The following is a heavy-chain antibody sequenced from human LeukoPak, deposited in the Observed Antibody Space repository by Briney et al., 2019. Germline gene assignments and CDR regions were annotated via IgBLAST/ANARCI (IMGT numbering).Heavy chain of an antibody. D-gene: IGHD6-13*01. V-gene: IGHV1-69*04. CDR1: GGTFSSYA. CDR3: ATNWGSSSWYDAFDI. Sequence: SVKVSCKASGGTFSSYAISWVRQAPGQGLEWMGRIIPILGIANYAQKFQGRVTMTRNTSISTAYMELSSLRSEDTAVYYCATNWGSSSWYDAFDIWGQGTMVTVSS. J-gene: IGHJ3*02. CDR2: IIPILGIA.